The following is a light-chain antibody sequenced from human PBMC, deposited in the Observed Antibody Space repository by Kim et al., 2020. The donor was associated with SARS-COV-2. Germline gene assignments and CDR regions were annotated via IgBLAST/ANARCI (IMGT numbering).Light chain of an antibody. Sequence: LSPGERATLSCRASQSVSTFLAWYQQKPGQAPRLLIYDASNRATGIPARFSGSGSGTDFTLTISSLEPEDSAFYYCQQRTNWLWTFGQGTKVDIK. CDR1: QSVSTF. CDR2: DAS. J-gene: IGKJ1*01. V-gene: IGKV3-11*01. CDR3: QQRTNWLWT.